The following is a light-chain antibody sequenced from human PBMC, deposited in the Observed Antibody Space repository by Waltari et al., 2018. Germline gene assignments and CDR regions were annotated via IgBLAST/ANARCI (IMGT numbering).Light chain of an antibody. J-gene: IGLJ1*01. CDR3: YSTDSSADYYV. V-gene: IGLV3-10*01. CDR2: EDS. CDR1: ALPQKY. Sequence: SYELTQPPSVSVSPGQTARITCSGAALPQKYAYWYQQKSGQAPVLVIYEDSKRPSGIPERFSGSSSGTLATLTISGAQVEDEADYYCYSTDSSADYYVFGTGTKVTVL.